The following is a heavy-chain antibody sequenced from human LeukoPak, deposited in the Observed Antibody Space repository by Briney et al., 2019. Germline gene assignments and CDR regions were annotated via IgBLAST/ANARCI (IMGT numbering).Heavy chain of an antibody. J-gene: IGHJ6*02. Sequence: PGGSLRLSCAASGFTFSSYAMHWFRQAPGKGLEWVAVISYDGSNKYYADSVKGRFTISRDNSKNTLYLQMNSLRAEDTAVYYCARESGGSGSYYAYYYYGMDVWGQGTTVTVSS. CDR2: ISYDGSNK. D-gene: IGHD3-10*01. CDR1: GFTFSSYA. CDR3: ARESGGSGSYYAYYYYGMDV. V-gene: IGHV3-30-3*01.